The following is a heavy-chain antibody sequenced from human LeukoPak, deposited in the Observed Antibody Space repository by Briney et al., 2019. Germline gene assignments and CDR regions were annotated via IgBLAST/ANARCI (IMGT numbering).Heavy chain of an antibody. V-gene: IGHV3-23*01. J-gene: IGHJ4*02. D-gene: IGHD3-22*01. CDR3: AKDPTYYYDSSGYR. CDR1: GFTFSSYA. Sequence: GGSLRLSCAASGFTFSSYAMSWDRQAPGKGLEWVSAISGSGGSTYYADSVKGRFTISRDNSKNTLYLQMNSLRAEDTAVYYCAKDPTYYYDSSGYRWGQGTLVTVSS. CDR2: ISGSGGST.